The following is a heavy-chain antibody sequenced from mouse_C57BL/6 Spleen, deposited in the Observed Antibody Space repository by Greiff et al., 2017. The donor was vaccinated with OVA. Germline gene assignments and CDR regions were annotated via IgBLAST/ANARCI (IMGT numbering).Heavy chain of an antibody. Sequence: VQLQQPGAELVRPGSSVKLSCKASGYTFTSYWMHWVKQRPIQGLEWIGNIDPSDSETHYNQKFKDKATLTVDKSSSTAYMQLSSLTSEDSAVYYCARSTGTRAMDYWGQGTSVTVSS. CDR2: IDPSDSET. CDR3: ARSTGTRAMDY. J-gene: IGHJ4*01. V-gene: IGHV1-52*01. CDR1: GYTFTSYW. D-gene: IGHD2-1*01.